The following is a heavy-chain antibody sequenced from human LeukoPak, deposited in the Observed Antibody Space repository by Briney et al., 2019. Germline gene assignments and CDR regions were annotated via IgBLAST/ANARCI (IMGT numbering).Heavy chain of an antibody. J-gene: IGHJ3*02. CDR2: IYHSGST. CDR1: GYSISSGYY. V-gene: IGHV4-38-2*02. Sequence: NPSETLSLTCAVSGYSISSGYYWGWIRQPPGKGLEWIGSIYHSGSTYYNPSLKSRVTISVDTSKNQFSLKLSSVTAADTAVYYCAREPRITMVRGGWAFDIWGQGTMVTVSS. CDR3: AREPRITMVRGGWAFDI. D-gene: IGHD3-10*01.